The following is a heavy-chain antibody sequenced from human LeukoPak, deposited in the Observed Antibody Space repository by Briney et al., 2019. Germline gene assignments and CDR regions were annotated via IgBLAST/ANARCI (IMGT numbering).Heavy chain of an antibody. D-gene: IGHD1-26*01. Sequence: ASVKVSCKASGYTFTNYGISWVRQAPGQGLEWMGWVSAYRGSTNYAQKLQGRVTMTTDTSTSTAYMELRSLRSDDTAVYFCARDGAIMGANAYDYWGQGTLVTVSS. J-gene: IGHJ4*02. CDR1: GYTFTNYG. V-gene: IGHV1-18*01. CDR3: ARDGAIMGANAYDY. CDR2: VSAYRGST.